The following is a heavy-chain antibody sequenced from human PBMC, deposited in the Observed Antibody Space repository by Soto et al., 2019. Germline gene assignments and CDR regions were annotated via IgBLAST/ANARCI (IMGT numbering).Heavy chain of an antibody. J-gene: IGHJ6*02. CDR1: GFTFSNAW. CDR3: TTGPGSGLEVYYYYYYGMDV. Sequence: PGGSLRLSCAASGFTFSNAWMNWVRQAPGKGLEWVGRIKSKTDGGTTDYAAPVKGRFTISRDDSKNTLYLQMNSLKTEDTAVYYCTTGPGSGLEVYYYYYYGMDVWGQGTTVTVSS. D-gene: IGHD3-10*01. V-gene: IGHV3-15*07. CDR2: IKSKTDGGTT.